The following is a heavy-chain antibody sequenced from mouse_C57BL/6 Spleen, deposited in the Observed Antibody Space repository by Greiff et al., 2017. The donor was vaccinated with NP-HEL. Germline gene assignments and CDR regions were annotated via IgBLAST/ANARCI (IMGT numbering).Heavy chain of an antibody. V-gene: IGHV1-82*01. Sequence: VQLQQSGPELVKPGASVKISCKASGYAFSSSWMNWVKQRPGKGLEWIGRIYPGDGDTNYNGKFKGKATLTADKSSSTAYMQLSSLTSEDSAVYFCARCDDPGAMDYWGQGTSVTVSS. CDR3: ARCDDPGAMDY. CDR2: IYPGDGDT. D-gene: IGHD2-3*01. J-gene: IGHJ4*01. CDR1: GYAFSSSW.